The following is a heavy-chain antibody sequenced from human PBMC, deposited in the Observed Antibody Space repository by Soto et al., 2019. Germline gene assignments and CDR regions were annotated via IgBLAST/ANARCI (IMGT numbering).Heavy chain of an antibody. Sequence: GGSLRLSCAASGFTFSSYTMNWVRQAPGKGLEWVSSITGSSSYIYYADSVKGRFTISRDNAKNSLSLLMNSLRAEDAAVYYCARDAPPGTTKPSYFDVWGKGTTVTVSS. CDR2: ITGSSSYI. V-gene: IGHV3-21*01. D-gene: IGHD1-1*01. J-gene: IGHJ6*03. CDR1: GFTFSSYT. CDR3: ARDAPPGTTKPSYFDV.